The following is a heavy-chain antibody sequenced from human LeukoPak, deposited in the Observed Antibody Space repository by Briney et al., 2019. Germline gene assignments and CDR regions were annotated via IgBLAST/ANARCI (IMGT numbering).Heavy chain of an antibody. CDR2: ISSSGSTI. CDR1: GFTFSSYW. V-gene: IGHV3-48*04. J-gene: IGHJ4*02. D-gene: IGHD3-22*01. CDR3: ARKNYYDSSEVTRIVRDY. Sequence: QPGGSLRLSCAASGFTFSSYWMSWVRQAPGKGLEWVSYISSSGSTIYYADSVKGRFTISRDNAKNSLYLQMNSLRAEDTAVYYCARKNYYDSSEVTRIVRDYWGQGTLVTVSS.